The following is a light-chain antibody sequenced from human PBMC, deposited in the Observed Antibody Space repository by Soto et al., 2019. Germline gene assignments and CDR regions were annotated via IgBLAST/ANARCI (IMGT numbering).Light chain of an antibody. J-gene: IGKJ2*01. CDR2: GAS. CDR1: QSVSSN. Sequence: EIVMTQSPATLSVSPGVRATLSCRASQSVSSNLAWYQQKPGQAPRLLIYGASTRATGIPARFSGSGSGTEFTLTISSLQSEDFAVYYCQQYNNWPGYTFGQGTKLEIK. V-gene: IGKV3-15*01. CDR3: QQYNNWPGYT.